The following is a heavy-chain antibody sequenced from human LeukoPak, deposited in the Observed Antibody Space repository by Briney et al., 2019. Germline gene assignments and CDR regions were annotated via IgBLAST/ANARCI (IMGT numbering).Heavy chain of an antibody. CDR2: IYYSGST. J-gene: IGHJ6*03. Sequence: SETLSLTCTVSGGSISSSSYYWGWIRQPPGKGLEWIGSIYYSGSTYYNPSLKSRVTISIDTSKNQFSLTLSSVTAADTAVYDCARDIRSHNGPGGYYYYYMDVWGKGTTVTVSS. V-gene: IGHV4-39*07. CDR3: ARDIRSHNGPGGYYYYYMDV. D-gene: IGHD2-8*01. CDR1: GGSISSSSYY.